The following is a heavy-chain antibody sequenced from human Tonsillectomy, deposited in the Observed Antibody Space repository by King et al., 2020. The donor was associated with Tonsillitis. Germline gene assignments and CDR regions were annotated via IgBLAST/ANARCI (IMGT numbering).Heavy chain of an antibody. CDR3: AKGWVEMDA. CDR1: GFTFSSCA. Sequence: VQLVESGGGLVQPGGSLRLSCAASGFTFSSCAMTWVRQAPGMRLEWVSAISGSAGGNYYADSVKGRFTSSRDNSKNTLYLQMNSLRAEDTAVYYCAKGWVEMDAWGQGTLVTVSS. V-gene: IGHV3-23*04. J-gene: IGHJ4*02. CDR2: ISGSAGGN. D-gene: IGHD5-24*01.